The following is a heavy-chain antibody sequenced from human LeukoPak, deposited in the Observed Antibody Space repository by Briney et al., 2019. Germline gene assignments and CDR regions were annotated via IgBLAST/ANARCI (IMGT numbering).Heavy chain of an antibody. Sequence: SETLSLTCAVYGGSFSGYYWSWIRQPPGKGLEWFGEINHSGSTNYNPSLKSRVTISVDTSKNQFSLKLSSVTAADTAVYYCAREDDSSGYYQHWGQGTLVTVSS. D-gene: IGHD3-22*01. CDR2: INHSGST. CDR1: GGSFSGYY. J-gene: IGHJ1*01. CDR3: AREDDSSGYYQH. V-gene: IGHV4-34*01.